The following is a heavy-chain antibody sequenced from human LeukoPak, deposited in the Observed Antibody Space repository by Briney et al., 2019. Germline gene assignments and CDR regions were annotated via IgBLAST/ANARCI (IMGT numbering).Heavy chain of an antibody. J-gene: IGHJ4*02. CDR3: ARGPYYDSWSGAGC. CDR1: GYTFRDFG. Sequence: ASVKVSCKASGYTFRDFGISWVRQAPGQGLEWMGWITTYNGNTNYIQKLQGRVTMTTDTSTSTAYMELRSLRSDDTAVYYCARGPYYDSWSGAGCWGQGTLVTVSS. V-gene: IGHV1-18*01. D-gene: IGHD3-3*01. CDR2: ITTYNGNT.